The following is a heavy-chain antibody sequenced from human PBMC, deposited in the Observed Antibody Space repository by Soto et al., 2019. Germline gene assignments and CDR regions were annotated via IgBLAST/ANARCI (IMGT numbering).Heavy chain of an antibody. Sequence: GGSLRLSCSTSGFTFSSYAMHWVRQAPGKGLEYVSAVSRNGGNTYYAGSVKGRFTISRDNSKNTLYLQMTSLRVEDTAVYYCVKADPRGYFYYYYGMDVWGQGTTVTVSS. CDR2: VSRNGGNT. D-gene: IGHD1-26*01. CDR3: VKADPRGYFYYYYGMDV. V-gene: IGHV3-64D*06. J-gene: IGHJ6*02. CDR1: GFTFSSYA.